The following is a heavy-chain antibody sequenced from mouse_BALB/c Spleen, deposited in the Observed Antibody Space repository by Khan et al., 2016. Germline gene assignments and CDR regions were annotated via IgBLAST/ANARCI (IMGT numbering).Heavy chain of an antibody. D-gene: IGHD2-1*01. Sequence: EVELVESGGGLVQPGGSRKLSCAASGFTFSSFGMHWVRQAPERGLEWVAYISSDNSIIYYPDTVKGRFTISSDNPKNTLFLQMTSLMTQDTGMYYGAISGNYISKGWSQGTSVTVSS. CDR3: AISGNYISKG. V-gene: IGHV5-17*02. CDR1: GFTFSSFG. J-gene: IGHJ4*01. CDR2: ISSDNSII.